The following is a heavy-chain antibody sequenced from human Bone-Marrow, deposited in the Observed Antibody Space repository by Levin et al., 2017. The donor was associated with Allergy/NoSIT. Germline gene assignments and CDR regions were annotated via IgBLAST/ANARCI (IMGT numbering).Heavy chain of an antibody. CDR2: ISWNSGSI. V-gene: IGHV3-9*01. D-gene: IGHD3-10*01. CDR3: AKVAFGFGELLSDAFDI. J-gene: IGHJ3*02. CDR1: GFTFDDYA. Sequence: GGSLRLSCAASGFTFDDYAMHWVRQAPGKGLEWVSGISWNSGSIGYADSVKGRFTISRDNAKNSLYLQMNSLRAEDTALYYCAKVAFGFGELLSDAFDIWGQGTMVTVSS.